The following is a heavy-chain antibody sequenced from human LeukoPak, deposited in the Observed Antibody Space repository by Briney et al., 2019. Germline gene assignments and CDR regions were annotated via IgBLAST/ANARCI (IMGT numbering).Heavy chain of an antibody. CDR2: IYYSGST. D-gene: IGHD3-10*01. V-gene: IGHV4-39*01. CDR1: GGSISSSSYY. J-gene: IGHJ5*02. CDR3: ASNHIWFGESDGFDP. Sequence: PSETLSLTCTVSGGSISSSSYYWGWIRQPPGKGLEWIVSIYYSGSTYYNPSLKSRVTISVDTSKNQFSLKLSSVTAADTAVYYCASNHIWFGESDGFDPWGQGTLVTVSS.